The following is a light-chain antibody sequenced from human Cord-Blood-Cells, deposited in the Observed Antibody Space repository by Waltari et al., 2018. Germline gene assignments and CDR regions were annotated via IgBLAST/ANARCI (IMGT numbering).Light chain of an antibody. CDR3: SSYTSSSTLEV. J-gene: IGLJ2*01. V-gene: IGLV2-14*01. Sequence: QSALTQPASVSGSPGQSITISCTGTSSDAGGYNYVSWYQQPPGKAPKLMIYDVSNRPSGVSNRFSGSKSGNTASLTISGLQAEDEADYYCSSYTSSSTLEVFGGGTKLTVL. CDR1: SSDAGGYNY. CDR2: DVS.